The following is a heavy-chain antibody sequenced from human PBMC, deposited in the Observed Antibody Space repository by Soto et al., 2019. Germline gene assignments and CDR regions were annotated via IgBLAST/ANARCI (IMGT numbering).Heavy chain of an antibody. V-gene: IGHV3-23*01. CDR1: GFTFSSYA. CDR2: ISGSGGST. CDR3: AKARRGYSYGLNFDY. D-gene: IGHD5-18*01. J-gene: IGHJ4*02. Sequence: EVQLLESGGGLVQPGGSLRLSCAASGFTFSSYAMSWVRQAPGKGLEWVSAISGSGGSTYYADSVKGPFTISRDNSKNTLYLQMNSLRAEDTAVYYCAKARRGYSYGLNFDYWGQGTLVTVSS.